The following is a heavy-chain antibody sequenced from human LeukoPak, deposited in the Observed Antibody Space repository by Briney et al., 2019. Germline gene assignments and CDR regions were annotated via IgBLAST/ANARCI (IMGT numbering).Heavy chain of an antibody. D-gene: IGHD6-13*01. CDR2: INHSGST. J-gene: IGHJ3*02. CDR3: ARGRIRRQQQLVRGRAFDI. CDR1: GGSFSGYY. Sequence: SETLSLTCAVYGGSFSGYYWSWIRQPPGKGLEWIGEINHSGSTNYNPSLKSRVTISVDTSKNQFSLKLSSVTAADTAVYYCARGRIRRQQQLVRGRAFDIWGQGTMVTVSS. V-gene: IGHV4-34*01.